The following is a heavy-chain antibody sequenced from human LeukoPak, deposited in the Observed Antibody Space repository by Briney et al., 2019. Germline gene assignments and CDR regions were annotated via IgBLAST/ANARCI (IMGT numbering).Heavy chain of an antibody. CDR1: GFTFRTYS. D-gene: IGHD2-15*01. Sequence: GGSLRLSCAASGFTFRTYSMNWVRQAPGKGLEWVSSISSNSTYIYYADSLKGRFTTSRDNAKNSLYLQNNSLRAEDSAVYYCASPRYCSGGTCYGWAYWGQGTLVTVSS. V-gene: IGHV3-21*01. J-gene: IGHJ4*02. CDR3: ASPRYCSGGTCYGWAY. CDR2: ISSNSTYI.